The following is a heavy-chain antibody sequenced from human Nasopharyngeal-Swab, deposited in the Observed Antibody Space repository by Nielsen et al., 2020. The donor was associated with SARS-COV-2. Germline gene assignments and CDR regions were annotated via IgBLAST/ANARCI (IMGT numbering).Heavy chain of an antibody. CDR1: GFTLNNHG. D-gene: IGHD1-26*01. J-gene: IGHJ4*02. Sequence: LSLTCAASGFTLNNHGMHWVRQAPGRGLEWVAVISYEGSLKNYADSVKGRFTISRDNSKNTLYLQMNSLRAEDTAVYYCARDWAVGATSDYWGQGTLVTVSS. CDR2: ISYEGSLK. V-gene: IGHV3-30*03. CDR3: ARDWAVGATSDY.